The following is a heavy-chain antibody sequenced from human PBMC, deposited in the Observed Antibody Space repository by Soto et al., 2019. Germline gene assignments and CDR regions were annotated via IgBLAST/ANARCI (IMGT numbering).Heavy chain of an antibody. D-gene: IGHD1-26*01. CDR2: INPSGDDM. CDR1: GFSFSSYE. V-gene: IGHV3-48*03. J-gene: IGHJ4*02. CDR3: VRDEGFDYSDSTFDH. Sequence: GGSLRLSCAASGFSFSSYEMNWVRQAPGKGLEWVSFINPSGDDMRYAGSVKGRLTVSRDNVRNSLHLQMNSLRVEDTAVYYCVRDEGFDYSDSTFDHWGRGTLVTVSS.